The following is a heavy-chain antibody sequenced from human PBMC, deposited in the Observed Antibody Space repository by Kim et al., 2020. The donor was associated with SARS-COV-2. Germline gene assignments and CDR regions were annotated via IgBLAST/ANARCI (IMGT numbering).Heavy chain of an antibody. CDR3: AREGYSGRYEGLFDY. CDR2: IKQDGSEK. D-gene: IGHD1-26*01. CDR1: GFTFSSYW. J-gene: IGHJ4*02. V-gene: IGHV3-7*03. Sequence: GGSLRLSCAASGFTFSSYWMSWVRQAPGKGLEWVANIKQDGSEKYYVDSVKGRFTISRDNVKNSLYLQMNSLRTEDTAMYYCAREGYSGRYEGLFDYWGQGTLVTVSS.